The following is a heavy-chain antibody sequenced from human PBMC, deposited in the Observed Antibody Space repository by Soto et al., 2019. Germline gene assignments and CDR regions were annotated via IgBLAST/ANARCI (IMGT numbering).Heavy chain of an antibody. CDR1: GGSISSYY. V-gene: IGHV4-59*01. J-gene: IGHJ4*02. D-gene: IGHD2-2*01. CDR2: IYYSGST. CDR3: AGGHCSSTSCYPYYFEY. Sequence: PSETLSLTCTVSGGSISSYYWSWIRQPPGKGLEWIGYIYYSGSTNYNPSLKSRVTLSVDTSKNQFSLKLSSVTAADTAVYYCAGGHCSSTSCYPYYFEYWGQGTLVTVSS.